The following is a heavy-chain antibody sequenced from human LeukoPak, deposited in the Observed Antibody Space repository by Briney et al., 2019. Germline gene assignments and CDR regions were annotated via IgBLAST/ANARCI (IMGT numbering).Heavy chain of an antibody. V-gene: IGHV4-39*07. CDR1: GGSISSSSYY. D-gene: IGHD3-9*01. CDR3: ASSYAGYFDWLTQTYYFDY. CDR2: IYYSGST. Sequence: PSETLSLTCTVSGGSISSSSYYWGWIRQPPGKGLEWIGSIYYSGSTYYNPSLKSRVTISVDTSKNQFSLKLSSVTAADTAVYYCASSYAGYFDWLTQTYYFDYWGQGTLVTVSS. J-gene: IGHJ4*02.